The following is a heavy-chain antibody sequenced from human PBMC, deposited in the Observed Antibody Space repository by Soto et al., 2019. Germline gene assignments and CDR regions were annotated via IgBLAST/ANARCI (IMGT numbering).Heavy chain of an antibody. J-gene: IGHJ4*02. Sequence: QVQLQESGPGLVKPSQTLSLTCTVSGGSINSGGYCWSWIRRHPGKGLDWIGCISYGGSTSYNPSMKSRVTISVDTYKNQFSLKLTSVTAADTEVYYCSRGILVWGQGALITVSS. D-gene: IGHD5-18*01. CDR2: ISYGGST. CDR3: SRGILV. CDR1: GGSINSGGYC. V-gene: IGHV4-31*03.